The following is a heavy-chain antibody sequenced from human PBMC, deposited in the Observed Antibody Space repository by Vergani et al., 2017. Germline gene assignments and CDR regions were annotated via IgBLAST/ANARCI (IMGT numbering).Heavy chain of an antibody. J-gene: IGHJ4*02. D-gene: IGHD3-9*01. CDR3: ARSPSILTGYYRGGFDY. CDR2: IKQDGSEK. CDR1: GFTFSSYW. Sequence: EVQLVESGGGLVQPGESLRLSCAASGFTFSSYWMSWVRQAPGKGLEWVANIKQDGSEKYYVDSVKGRFTISRDNAKNSLYLQMNSLRAEDTAVYYCARSPSILTGYYRGGFDYWGQGTLVTVSS. V-gene: IGHV3-7*01.